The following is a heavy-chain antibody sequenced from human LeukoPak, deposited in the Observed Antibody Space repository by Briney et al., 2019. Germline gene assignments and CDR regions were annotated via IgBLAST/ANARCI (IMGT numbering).Heavy chain of an antibody. CDR3: AKAFMVRGVTVDY. J-gene: IGHJ4*02. V-gene: IGHV3-30*18. D-gene: IGHD3-10*01. Sequence: PGRSLRPSCAASGFTFSSYGMHWVRQAPGKGLEWVAVISYDGSNKYYADSVKGRFTISRDNSKNTLYLQMNSLRAEDTAVYYCAKAFMVRGVTVDYWGQGTLVTVSS. CDR2: ISYDGSNK. CDR1: GFTFSSYG.